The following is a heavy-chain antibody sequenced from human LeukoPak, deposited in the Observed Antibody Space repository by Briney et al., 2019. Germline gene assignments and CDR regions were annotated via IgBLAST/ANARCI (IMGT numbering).Heavy chain of an antibody. V-gene: IGHV1-69*04. CDR3: ARDPSPYYDFWSGYPYFDY. D-gene: IGHD3-3*01. J-gene: IGHJ4*02. CDR2: IIPILGIA. CDR1: GGTFSSYA. Sequence: GSSVKVSCKASGGTFSSYAISWVRQAPGQGLGWMGRIIPILGIANYAQKFQGRVTITADKSTSTAYMELSSLRSEDTAVYYCARDPSPYYDFWSGYPYFDYWGQGTLVTVSS.